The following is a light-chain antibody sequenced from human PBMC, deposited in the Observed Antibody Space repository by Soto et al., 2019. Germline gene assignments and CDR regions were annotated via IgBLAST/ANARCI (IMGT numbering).Light chain of an antibody. J-gene: IGLJ1*01. CDR3: SSYSSSSTLRV. Sequence: QSALTQPASVSGSPGQSITISCTGTSSDVGGHNYVSWYQQHPGKAPKVMIYEVTNRPSGVSNRFSGSKSGNTASLTISGLKAEDEAAYYCSSYSSSSTLRVFGTGTKLTVL. CDR1: SSDVGGHNY. V-gene: IGLV2-14*01. CDR2: EVT.